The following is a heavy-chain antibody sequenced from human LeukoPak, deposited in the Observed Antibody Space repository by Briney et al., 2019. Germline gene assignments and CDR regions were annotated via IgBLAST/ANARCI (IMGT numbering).Heavy chain of an antibody. V-gene: IGHV1-69*04. CDR3: ARDRTYSSGWSHVNFYYGMDV. J-gene: IGHJ6*02. CDR1: GFTFSSYA. D-gene: IGHD6-19*01. CDR2: IIPILGIA. Sequence: GGSLRLSCAASGFTFSSYAISWVRQAPGQGLEWMGRIIPILGIANYAQKFQGRVTITADKSTSTAYMELSSLRSEDTAVYYCARDRTYSSGWSHVNFYYGMDVWGQGTTVTVSS.